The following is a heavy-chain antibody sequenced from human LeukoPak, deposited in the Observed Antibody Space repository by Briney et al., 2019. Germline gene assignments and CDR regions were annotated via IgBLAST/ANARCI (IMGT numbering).Heavy chain of an antibody. Sequence: GGSLRLSCAASGFTFSSFGMHWVRHAPGKGLEWVASIWSDGSNGNYADSVKGRFTISRDNSKNTLYLQMNSLRAEDTAVYYCAKDWSGPLDYWGQGTRVTVSS. CDR2: IWSDGSNG. CDR3: AKDWSGPLDY. J-gene: IGHJ4*02. CDR1: GFTFSSFG. D-gene: IGHD3/OR15-3a*01. V-gene: IGHV3-30*02.